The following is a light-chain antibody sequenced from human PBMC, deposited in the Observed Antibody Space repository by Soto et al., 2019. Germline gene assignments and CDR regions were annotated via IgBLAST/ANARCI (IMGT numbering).Light chain of an antibody. V-gene: IGKV1-5*03. Sequence: DIQMTQPPSILSASVGDRVTITCRASQSISSWLAWYQQKPGKAPNLLIYKASTLKSGVPSRFSGSGSGTEFTLTISSLQPDDFATYYCQHYNSYSEAFGQGTKV. J-gene: IGKJ1*01. CDR1: QSISSW. CDR3: QHYNSYSEA. CDR2: KAS.